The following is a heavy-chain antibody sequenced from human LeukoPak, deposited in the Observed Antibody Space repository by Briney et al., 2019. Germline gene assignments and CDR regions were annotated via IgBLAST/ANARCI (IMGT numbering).Heavy chain of an antibody. CDR1: GGTFSSYA. Sequence: EASVKVSCKASGGTFSSYAISWVRQDPGQGLEWMGGIIPIFGTANYAQKFQGRVTITADESTSTAYMELSSLRSEDTAVYYCASGVNDAFDIWGQGTMVTVSS. CDR2: IIPIFGTA. CDR3: ASGVNDAFDI. J-gene: IGHJ3*02. V-gene: IGHV1-69*01. D-gene: IGHD2-8*01.